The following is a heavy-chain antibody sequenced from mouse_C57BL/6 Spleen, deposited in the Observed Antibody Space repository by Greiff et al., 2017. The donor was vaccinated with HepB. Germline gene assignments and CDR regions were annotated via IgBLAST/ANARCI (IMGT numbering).Heavy chain of an antibody. D-gene: IGHD2-1*01. CDR1: GFTFSSYA. V-gene: IGHV5-4*01. Sequence: EVQVVESGGGLVKPGGSLKLSCAASGFTFSSYAMSWVRQTPEKRLEWVATISDGGSYTYYPDNVKGRFTISRDNAKNNLYLQMSHLKSEDTAMYYCARGGRYGNYDYWGQGTTLTVSS. J-gene: IGHJ2*01. CDR2: ISDGGSYT. CDR3: ARGGRYGNYDY.